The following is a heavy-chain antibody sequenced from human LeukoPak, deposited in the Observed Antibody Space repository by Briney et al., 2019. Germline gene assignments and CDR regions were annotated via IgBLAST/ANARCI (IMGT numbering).Heavy chain of an antibody. V-gene: IGHV3-30-3*01. CDR3: ARDRDFWTGYYKGPIDY. Sequence: GGSLRLSCAVSGLTFSSYAMHWVRRTPGKGLEWVALISCDGSNEYYADSVKGRFTISRDNSKNTLYLQMNSLRAEDTAVYYCARDRDFWTGYYKGPIDYWGQGTLVTVSS. J-gene: IGHJ4*02. D-gene: IGHD3/OR15-3a*01. CDR2: ISCDGSNE. CDR1: GLTFSSYA.